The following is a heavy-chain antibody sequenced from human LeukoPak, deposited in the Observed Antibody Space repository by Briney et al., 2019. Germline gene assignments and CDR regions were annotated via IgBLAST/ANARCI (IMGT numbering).Heavy chain of an antibody. Sequence: GGSLRLSCAASGFTFSTYWMSWVRQAPGKGLEWVASINPDGTTEHYVDSVKGRFTVSRDNAKNSLYLQMNSLRAEDTAVYYCARTFDYGDSVDCWGQGTLVTVSS. J-gene: IGHJ4*02. CDR3: ARTFDYGDSVDC. V-gene: IGHV3-7*01. D-gene: IGHD4-17*01. CDR1: GFTFSTYW. CDR2: INPDGTTE.